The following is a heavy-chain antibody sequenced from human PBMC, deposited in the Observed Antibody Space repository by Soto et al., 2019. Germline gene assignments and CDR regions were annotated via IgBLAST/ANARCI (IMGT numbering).Heavy chain of an antibody. V-gene: IGHV4-59*08. J-gene: IGHJ6*02. D-gene: IGHD3-9*01. CDR3: ARHAQYYDILTGYRGYDYGMDV. CDR1: GGSISSYY. CDR2: IYFRGTT. Sequence: SETLSLTCTVSGGSISSYYWSWIRQPPGKGLEWIGYIYFRGTTNYNPSLKSRVTMSADTSKNQFSLKLNSVTAADTAVYYCARHAQYYDILTGYRGYDYGMDVWGQGTTVTVS.